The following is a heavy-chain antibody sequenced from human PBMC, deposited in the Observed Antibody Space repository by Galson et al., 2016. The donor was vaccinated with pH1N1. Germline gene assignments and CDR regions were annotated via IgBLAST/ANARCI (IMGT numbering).Heavy chain of an antibody. J-gene: IGHJ3*01. CDR3: ARPGNFDGDRRGAFDR. V-gene: IGHV3-48*04. Sequence: SLRLSCAASGFTFNTWHMDWVRQAPGKGLEWISFITYTSGTLYYADSVKGRFTVSRDNAKNTLYLQMDSLRVEDTSVYYCARPGNFDGDRRGAFDRWGQGTMVTVSP. CDR2: ITYTSGTL. D-gene: IGHD2-21*02. CDR1: GFTFNTWH.